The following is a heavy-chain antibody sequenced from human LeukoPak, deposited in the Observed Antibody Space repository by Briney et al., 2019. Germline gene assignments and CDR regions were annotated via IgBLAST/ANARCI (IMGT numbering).Heavy chain of an antibody. CDR2: FYVGGAT. Sequence: GGSLRLSCAVTGFSVLNKYMSWVRQAAGKGLEWVSVFYVGGATYYAVSVMGGFPIPRDNSQNTLYLQMKSLRAEDTAVYYCARGDGYNFFDYWGQGTLVTVSS. CDR3: ARGDGYNFFDY. J-gene: IGHJ4*02. CDR1: GFSVLNKY. D-gene: IGHD5-24*01. V-gene: IGHV3-53*01.